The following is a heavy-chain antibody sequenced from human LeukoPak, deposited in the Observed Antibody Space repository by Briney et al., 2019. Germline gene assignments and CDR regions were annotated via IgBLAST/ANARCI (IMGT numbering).Heavy chain of an antibody. Sequence: ASVKVSCKTSGYTFTGYYMHWVRQAPGQGLEWMGWINPNSGGTNPNSGATNYAQKFQGRVTMTRDTSISTVYMELTGLRSDDTAIYYCARDGVGTRVTFDNWGQGSLVTVSS. CDR2: INPNSGGTNPNSGAT. J-gene: IGHJ4*02. D-gene: IGHD4-17*01. CDR3: ARDGVGTRVTFDN. V-gene: IGHV1-2*02. CDR1: GYTFTGYY.